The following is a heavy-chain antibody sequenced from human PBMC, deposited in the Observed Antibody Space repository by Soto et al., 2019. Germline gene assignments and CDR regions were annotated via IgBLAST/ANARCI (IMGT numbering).Heavy chain of an antibody. Sequence: ASVKVSCRASGYTFTSYGISWVRQAPGEGLEWMGWITTDNSNTNYAQKFQGRVTMTTDTSTRTAYMELRILTSDDTAVYYCARTRGYSYGYADYWGQGTQVTVSS. J-gene: IGHJ4*02. CDR3: ARTRGYSYGYADY. CDR1: GYTFTSYG. CDR2: ITTDNSNT. V-gene: IGHV1-18*01. D-gene: IGHD5-18*01.